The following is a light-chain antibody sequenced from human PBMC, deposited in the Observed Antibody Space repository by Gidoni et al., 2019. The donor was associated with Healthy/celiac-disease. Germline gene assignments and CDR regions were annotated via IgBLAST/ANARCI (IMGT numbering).Light chain of an antibody. V-gene: IGKV1-33*01. J-gene: IGKJ2*01. Sequence: DIQMTQSPSSLSASVGDRVTITCQASQDISNYLNWYQQKPGKAPKLLIYDASNLKTGVPSRFSGRGSGTDFTFTISSLQPEDIATYYCQQYDNLPSTFGQGTKLEIK. CDR3: QQYDNLPST. CDR2: DAS. CDR1: QDISNY.